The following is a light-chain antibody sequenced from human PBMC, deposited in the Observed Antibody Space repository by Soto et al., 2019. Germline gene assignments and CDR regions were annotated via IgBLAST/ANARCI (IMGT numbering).Light chain of an antibody. CDR2: GAS. J-gene: IGKJ5*01. CDR1: QSVSSSY. Sequence: IRLSQSAFTLSLSTGDRATLSCRASQSVSSSYLAWYQQKPGQAPRLLISGASSRATGIPDRFRGSGSGTDFTLTITTLEPEDFAVYYCQQYGSSQGITFGQGTRLAIK. V-gene: IGKV3-20*01. CDR3: QQYGSSQGIT.